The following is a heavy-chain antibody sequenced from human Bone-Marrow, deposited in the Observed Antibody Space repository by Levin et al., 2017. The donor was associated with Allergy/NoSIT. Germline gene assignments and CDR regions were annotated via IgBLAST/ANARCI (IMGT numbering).Heavy chain of an antibody. CDR3: ARIYDSTGYYSGIGTFDV. CDR1: AFTFDAYW. Sequence: PGGSLRLSCVATAFTFDAYWMTWVRQAPGKGLEWVANIHLDGSEKYYVDSVKGRFTIFRDNAKNSLYLQMNSLRAEDTAVYYCARIYDSTGYYSGIGTFDVWGRGTLVTVSS. D-gene: IGHD3-22*01. CDR2: IHLDGSEK. V-gene: IGHV3-7*01. J-gene: IGHJ3*01.